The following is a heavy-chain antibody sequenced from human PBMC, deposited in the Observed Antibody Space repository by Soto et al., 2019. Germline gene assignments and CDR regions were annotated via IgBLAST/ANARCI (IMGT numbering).Heavy chain of an antibody. V-gene: IGHV5-51*01. D-gene: IGHD6-19*01. CDR1: GYSFTSYW. CDR3: ATTRYSSGWYNAFDI. CDR2: IYPGDSDT. Sequence: GESLKISCKGSGYSFTSYWIGWVRQMAGKGLEWMGIIYPGDSDTRYSPSFQGQVTISADKSISTAYLQWSSLKASDTAMYYCATTRYSSGWYNAFDIWCQGTMVTVSS. J-gene: IGHJ3*02.